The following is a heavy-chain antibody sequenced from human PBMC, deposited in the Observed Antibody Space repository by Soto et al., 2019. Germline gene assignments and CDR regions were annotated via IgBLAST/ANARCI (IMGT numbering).Heavy chain of an antibody. CDR1: GGTFSSYA. D-gene: IGHD3-3*01. J-gene: IGHJ6*02. CDR2: IIPIFGTT. Sequence: QVQLVQSGAEVKKPGSSVKVSCKASGGTFSSYAISWVRQAPGQGLEWMGGIIPIFGTTNYAQKFQGRVTITADESTSTAYMELSSLRSEDTAVYYCAKGLRFLEWLGPSGAAYYYGMDVWGQGTTVTVSS. V-gene: IGHV1-69*01. CDR3: AKGLRFLEWLGPSGAAYYYGMDV.